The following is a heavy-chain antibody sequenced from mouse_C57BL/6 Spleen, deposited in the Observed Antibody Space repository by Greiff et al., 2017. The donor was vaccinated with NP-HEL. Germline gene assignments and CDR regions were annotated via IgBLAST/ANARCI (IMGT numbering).Heavy chain of an antibody. J-gene: IGHJ4*01. Sequence: VKVVESGPGLVAPSQSLSITCTVSGFSLTSYAISWVRQPPGKGLEWLGVIWTGGGTNYNSALKSRLSISKDNSKSQVFLKMNSLQTDDTARYYCARDYYSNYDYAMDYWGQGTSVTVSS. CDR3: ARDYYSNYDYAMDY. CDR2: IWTGGGT. D-gene: IGHD2-5*01. CDR1: GFSLTSYA. V-gene: IGHV2-9-1*01.